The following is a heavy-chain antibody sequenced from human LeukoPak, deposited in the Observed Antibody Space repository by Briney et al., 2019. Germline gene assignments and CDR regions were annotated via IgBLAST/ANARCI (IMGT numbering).Heavy chain of an antibody. D-gene: IGHD3-16*01. CDR3: ARWNAVITSLDH. CDR2: IYYSGST. Sequence: SETLSLTCTVSGGSISSYYWSWIRQPPGKGLEWIGYIYYSGSTNYNPSFKSRVTLSADTSKNQFSLKLSSVTVADTAVYYCARWNAVITSLDHWGQGILVAVSS. CDR1: GGSISSYY. J-gene: IGHJ4*02. V-gene: IGHV4-59*08.